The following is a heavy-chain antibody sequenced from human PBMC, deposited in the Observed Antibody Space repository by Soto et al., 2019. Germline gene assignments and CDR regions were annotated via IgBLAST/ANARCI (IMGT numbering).Heavy chain of an antibody. Sequence: PSETLSLTCTVSGGSISSYYWSWIRQPPGKGLEWIGYIYYSGSTNYNPSLKSRVTISVDTSKNQFSLKLSSVTAADTAVYYCAREVEGIVATADEGYYYYYYMDVWGKGTTVTVSS. J-gene: IGHJ6*03. D-gene: IGHD5-12*01. CDR3: AREVEGIVATADEGYYYYYYMDV. CDR1: GGSISSYY. V-gene: IGHV4-59*01. CDR2: IYYSGST.